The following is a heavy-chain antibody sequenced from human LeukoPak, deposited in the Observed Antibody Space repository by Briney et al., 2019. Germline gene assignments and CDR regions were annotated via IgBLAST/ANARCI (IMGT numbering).Heavy chain of an antibody. V-gene: IGHV1-8*01. Sequence: GASVKVSCKASGYTFTSYDINWVRQATGQGLEWMGWMNPNSGNTGYAQKFQGRVTMTRNTSISTAYMELSSLRSEDTAIYYCARDHCSPGTCVGGHWGQGTLVTVSS. CDR3: ARDHCSPGTCVGGH. CDR1: GYTFTSYD. CDR2: MNPNSGNT. D-gene: IGHD2-15*01. J-gene: IGHJ4*02.